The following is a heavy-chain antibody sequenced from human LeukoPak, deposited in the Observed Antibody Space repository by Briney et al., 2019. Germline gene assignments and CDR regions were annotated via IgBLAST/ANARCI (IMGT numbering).Heavy chain of an antibody. CDR1: GGSISSYY. J-gene: IGHJ4*02. V-gene: IGHV4-59*01. D-gene: IGHD6-6*01. CDR2: IYYSGST. Sequence: SETLSLTCTVSGGSISSYYWSWIRQPPGKGLEWIGYIYYSGSTNSNPSLKSRVTISLDTSKNQFSLKLSSVTAADTAVYYCARAGQFISARPITFDYWGQGSLVTVSS. CDR3: ARAGQFISARPITFDY.